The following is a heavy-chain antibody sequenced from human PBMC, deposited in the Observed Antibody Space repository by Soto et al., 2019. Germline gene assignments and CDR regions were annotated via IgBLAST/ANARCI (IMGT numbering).Heavy chain of an antibody. CDR1: VYTFSGFY. J-gene: IGHJ4*02. D-gene: IGHD6-19*01. V-gene: IGHV1-2*02. CDR3: ASAAVTGTAGLDF. Sequence: GXSVKVSCKDSVYTFSGFYMHWVRQAPGQGLEWMGWINPNSGGTKSAEKFQGRVTMTRDTSISTAYMELSRLTSDDTAVYYCASAAVTGTAGLDFWGQGTQVTVSS. CDR2: INPNSGGT.